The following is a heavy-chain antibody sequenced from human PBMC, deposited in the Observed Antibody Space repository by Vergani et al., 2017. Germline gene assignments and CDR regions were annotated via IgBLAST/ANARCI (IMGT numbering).Heavy chain of an antibody. CDR1: GYRFTNYW. CDR2: IHPADSDT. D-gene: IGHD3-22*01. CDR3: ARLYGRDSSGSKYFDY. J-gene: IGHJ4*02. Sequence: EVQLVQSGAEVKKPGESLKISCQISGYRFTNYWIGWVRQMPGKGLEWMGIIHPADSDTRYSPSFQGQVTIPVDKSISTAYLTRSSLRPSDSAIYYFARLYGRDSSGSKYFDYWGQGTLVTVSS. V-gene: IGHV5-51*01.